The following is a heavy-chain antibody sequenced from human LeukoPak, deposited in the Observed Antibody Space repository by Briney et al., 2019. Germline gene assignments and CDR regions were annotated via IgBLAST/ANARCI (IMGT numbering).Heavy chain of an antibody. V-gene: IGHV5-51*01. CDR3: ARRGSKEFDC. D-gene: IGHD2-15*01. J-gene: IGHJ4*02. Sequence: GESLKISCKGSVSSFTSYWIGWLRQMPGKALEWTGIIYPGDSDTRYSPSFQRKIAISADKSISTAYLQWSSLKASDTAMYYCARRGSKEFDCWSQGTLVTVHS. CDR1: VSSFTSYW. CDR2: IYPGDSDT.